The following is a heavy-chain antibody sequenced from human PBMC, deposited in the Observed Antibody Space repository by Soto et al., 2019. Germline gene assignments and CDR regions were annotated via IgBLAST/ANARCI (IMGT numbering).Heavy chain of an antibody. CDR2: IKSKTDGGTT. J-gene: IGHJ4*02. D-gene: IGHD3-16*02. V-gene: IGHV3-15*07. CDR3: TTENFNVIGIGAVYFDY. Sequence: GGSLRLSCAASGFTFSNAWMNWVRQAPGKGLEWVGRIKSKTDGGTTDYAATVKGRFTISRDDSNNTLYLQMNSLKTEDTAVYYCTTENFNVIGIGAVYFDYWGQGTLVTVSS. CDR1: GFTFSNAW.